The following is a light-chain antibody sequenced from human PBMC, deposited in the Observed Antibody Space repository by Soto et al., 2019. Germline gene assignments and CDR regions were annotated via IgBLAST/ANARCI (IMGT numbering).Light chain of an antibody. V-gene: IGLV2-14*01. CDR2: EVS. Sequence: QSALTQPASVSGSPGQSLTIPCTGTSIDIAPYNYVSWYQQHPGKAPKLIIYEVSYRPSGISNRFSGSKSGNTASLTISGLQAEDEADYYCSSYTSSTNDVFGTGTKLTVL. CDR1: SIDIAPYNY. J-gene: IGLJ1*01. CDR3: SSYTSSTNDV.